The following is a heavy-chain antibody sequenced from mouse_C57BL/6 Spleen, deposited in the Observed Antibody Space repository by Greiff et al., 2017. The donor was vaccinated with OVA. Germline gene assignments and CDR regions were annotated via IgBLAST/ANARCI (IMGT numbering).Heavy chain of an antibody. CDR2: IHPSASDT. CDR1: GYTFTSYW. J-gene: IGHJ2*01. V-gene: IGHV1-74*01. Sequence: QVQLQQPGAELVKPGASVKVSCKASGYTFTSYWMHWVKQRPGQGLEWIGRIHPSASDTNYNQKFKGKATLTVDKSSSTAYMQLSSLTTEDSAVYYFAIDGYYVAFDYWGQGTTLTVSS. CDR3: AIDGYYVAFDY. D-gene: IGHD2-3*01.